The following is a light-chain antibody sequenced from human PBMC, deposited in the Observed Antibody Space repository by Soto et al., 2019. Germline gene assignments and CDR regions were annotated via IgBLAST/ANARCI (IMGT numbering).Light chain of an antibody. J-gene: IGKJ5*01. CDR3: QQYNNWPPIN. CDR2: GAS. Sequence: EIVLTQSPCTLSLSPGERTTLSCMASQSVSSSYLAWYQQKPGQAPRVLIYGASTRAPGIPARFSGSGSETEFTLTISSLQSEDFAVYYCQQYNNWPPINFGQGTRLEI. V-gene: IGKV3-15*01. CDR1: QSVSSSY.